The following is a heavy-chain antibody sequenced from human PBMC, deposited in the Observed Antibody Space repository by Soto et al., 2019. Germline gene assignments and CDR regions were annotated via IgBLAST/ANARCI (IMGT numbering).Heavy chain of an antibody. CDR1: GYTFTSYD. D-gene: IGHD5-12*01. Sequence: GASVKVSCKASGYTFTSYDINWVRQATGQGLEWMGWMNPNSGNTGYAQKFQGRVTMTRNTSISTAYMELSSLRSEDTAVYYCVRRGYSGYDYPSPYNWFDPWGQGTLVTVSS. J-gene: IGHJ5*02. CDR3: VRRGYSGYDYPSPYNWFDP. CDR2: MNPNSGNT. V-gene: IGHV1-8*01.